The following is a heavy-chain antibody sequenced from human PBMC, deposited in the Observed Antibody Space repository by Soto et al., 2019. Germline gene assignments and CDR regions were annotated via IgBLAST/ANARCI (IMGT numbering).Heavy chain of an antibody. Sequence: VKLLQSGVEVKKLGASLKVSCKASGYTFSSYGIGWVRQAPGQGLEWRGWIGAYNGKKNYAQKFQGRVNMTRDTSTSTAYMELRSLRSDDTAVYYCARVGGSGPAYYFDYWDQGTLVTVSS. V-gene: IGHV1-18*01. CDR3: ARVGGSGPAYYFDY. J-gene: IGHJ4*02. CDR2: IGAYNGKK. CDR1: GYTFSSYG. D-gene: IGHD3-10*01.